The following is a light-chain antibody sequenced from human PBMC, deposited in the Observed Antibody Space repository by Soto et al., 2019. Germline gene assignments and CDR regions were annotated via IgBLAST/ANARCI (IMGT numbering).Light chain of an antibody. CDR1: SSNVGSNF. J-gene: IGLJ3*02. V-gene: IGLV1-47*01. CDR3: AAWDDRLSGHVM. CDR2: KNN. Sequence: QSVLTQPPSASGTPGQSVTISCSGSSSNVGSNFVFWSQQLPGKAPQLLIYKNNQRPSGVPDRFSGSKSGTSASLAISGLRSEDEADYYCAAWDDRLSGHVMFGGGTKLTVL.